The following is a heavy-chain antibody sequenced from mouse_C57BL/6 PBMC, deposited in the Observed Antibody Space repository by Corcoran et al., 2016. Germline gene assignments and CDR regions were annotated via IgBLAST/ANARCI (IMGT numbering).Heavy chain of an antibody. V-gene: IGHV1-84*01. J-gene: IGHJ4*01. CDR2: IYPGSGNT. CDR1: GYTFTDYY. D-gene: IGHD2-1*01. Sequence: QIQLQQSGPELVKPGASVKISCKASGYTFTDYYINWVKQRPGQGLEWIGWIYPGSGNTKYNEKFKGKATLTVDTSSSTAYMQLSSLTSEYSAVYFCARQQIYYGNPYAMDYWGQGTSVTVSS. CDR3: ARQQIYYGNPYAMDY.